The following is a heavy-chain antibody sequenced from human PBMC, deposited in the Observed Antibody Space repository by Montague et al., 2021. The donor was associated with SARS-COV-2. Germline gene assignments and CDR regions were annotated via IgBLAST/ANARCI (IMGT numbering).Heavy chain of an antibody. CDR3: ASLTLGYCSSTSCYSDWFDP. Sequence: SETRSLTCTVSGGSINNYYWGWIRQPPGKALEYIAYISEIGSTHRNPALKSRVTISVDTSKNQFSLKLSSVTAADTAVYYCASLTLGYCSSTSCYSDWFDPWGQGTLVTVSS. CDR1: GGSINNYY. V-gene: IGHV4-59*12. CDR2: ISEIGST. D-gene: IGHD2-2*02. J-gene: IGHJ5*02.